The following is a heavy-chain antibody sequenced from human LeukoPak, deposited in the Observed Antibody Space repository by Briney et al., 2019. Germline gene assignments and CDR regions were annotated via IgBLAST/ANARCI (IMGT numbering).Heavy chain of an antibody. J-gene: IGHJ6*02. V-gene: IGHV3-73*01. D-gene: IGHD4-17*01. Sequence: PGGSLRLSCAASGFSLSGSAVHWVRQASGKGLEWVGRIRSKANNYATEYAASVEGRFTISSDDSRNTADLQMNSLKTEDTAVYYCARLRGTVTSVYQYYGMDVWGQGTAVTVSS. CDR3: ARLRGTVTSVYQYYGMDV. CDR1: GFSLSGSA. CDR2: IRSKANNYAT.